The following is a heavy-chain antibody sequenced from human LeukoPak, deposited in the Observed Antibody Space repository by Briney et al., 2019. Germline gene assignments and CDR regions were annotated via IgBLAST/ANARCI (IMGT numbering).Heavy chain of an antibody. V-gene: IGHV3-23*01. CDR1: GFTFSSCA. J-gene: IGHJ4*02. CDR3: ANVGYGYGHSDY. Sequence: GGSLRLSCAASGFTFSSCAMSWVRQAPGKGLEWVSAISGSGGSTYYADSVKGRFTVSRDNSKNTLYLQMNSLRAEDTAVYYCANVGYGYGHSDYWGQGTLVTVSS. CDR2: ISGSGGST. D-gene: IGHD5-18*01.